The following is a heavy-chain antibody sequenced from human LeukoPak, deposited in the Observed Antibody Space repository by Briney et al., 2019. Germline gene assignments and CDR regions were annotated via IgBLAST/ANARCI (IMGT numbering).Heavy chain of an antibody. V-gene: IGHV3-23*01. Sequence: PGGSLRPSCAASGFTFSSYAMNWVRQPPGKGLEWVSAISGTGASTYYPDSVNGRYTISRDNSKNTLYLQMNSLRAEDTAVYCCAKGWYYYYYMDVWGKGTTVTVSS. CDR1: GFTFSSYA. CDR3: AKGWYYYYYMDV. CDR2: ISGTGAST. J-gene: IGHJ6*03. D-gene: IGHD6-13*01.